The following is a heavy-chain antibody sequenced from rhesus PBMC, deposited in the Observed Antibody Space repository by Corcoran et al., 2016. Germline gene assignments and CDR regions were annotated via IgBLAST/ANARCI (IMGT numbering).Heavy chain of an antibody. CDR3: AQRVVFTASFDY. V-gene: IGHV4-76*01. CDR1: GYSISSGYD. CDR2: IYGSSGST. Sequence: QVQLQESGPGVVKPSETLSLTCAVSGYSISSGYDWSWIRQPPGKGLEWIGYIYGSSGSTNYNPSIKNRVTISKDTSKNQFSLKLSSVTAADTAVYYCAQRVVFTASFDYWGQGVLVTVSS. D-gene: IGHD2-27*01. J-gene: IGHJ4*01.